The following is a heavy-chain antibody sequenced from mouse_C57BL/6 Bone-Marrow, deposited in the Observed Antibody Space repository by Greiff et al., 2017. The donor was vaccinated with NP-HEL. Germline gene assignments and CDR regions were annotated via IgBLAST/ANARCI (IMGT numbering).Heavy chain of an antibody. Sequence: QVHVKQPGAELVKPGASVKLSCKASGYTFTSYWMHWVKQRPGQGLEWIGMIHPNSGSTNYNEKFKSKATLTVDKSSSTAYMQLSSLTSEDSAVYYCARRGLRRWFAYWGQGTLVTVSA. V-gene: IGHV1-64*01. CDR2: IHPNSGST. D-gene: IGHD2-4*01. J-gene: IGHJ3*01. CDR3: ARRGLRRWFAY. CDR1: GYTFTSYW.